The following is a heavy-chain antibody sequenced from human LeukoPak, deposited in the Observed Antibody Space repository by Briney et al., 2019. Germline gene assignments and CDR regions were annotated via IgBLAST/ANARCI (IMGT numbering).Heavy chain of an antibody. Sequence: GGSLRLSCAASGFTFDSHAMSWVRQAPGKGLEWVSGISGPGDSTYYADSVKGRFTISRDNSKNTLFLQVNNLRGEDTAVFYCAKCSSVWPTSVDYWGQGTLVTVSS. CDR3: AKCSSVWPTSVDY. CDR1: GFTFDSHA. J-gene: IGHJ4*02. CDR2: ISGPGDST. V-gene: IGHV3-23*01. D-gene: IGHD2-2*01.